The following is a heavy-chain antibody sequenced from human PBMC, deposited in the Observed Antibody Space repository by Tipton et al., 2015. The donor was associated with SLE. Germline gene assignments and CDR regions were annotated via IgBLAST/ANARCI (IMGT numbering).Heavy chain of an antibody. Sequence: RSLRLSCAASGFTFSSYAIYWVRQAPGKGLEWVAFISYDGSTKYYADSVKGRFTISRDNSKNTLHLQMNSLRTEDTAMYYCNAWLLPQFYFDYWGQGTLVTVSS. CDR1: GFTFSSYA. CDR2: ISYDGSTK. V-gene: IGHV3-30*04. D-gene: IGHD3-22*01. J-gene: IGHJ4*02. CDR3: NAWLLPQFYFDY.